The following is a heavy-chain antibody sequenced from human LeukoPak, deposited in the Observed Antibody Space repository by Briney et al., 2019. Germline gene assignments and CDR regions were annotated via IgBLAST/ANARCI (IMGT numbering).Heavy chain of an antibody. CDR3: AKAASSSWPSYYYGMDV. CDR2: ITGSGGNT. CDR1: GFTFSNAY. D-gene: IGHD6-13*01. J-gene: IGHJ6*02. Sequence: GGSLRLSCAASGFTFSNAYMNWVRQAPGMGLEWVSVITGSGGNTYYADSVKGRFTISKDNSKNTVYLQMSSLRVDDTAVYYCAKAASSSWPSYYYGMDVWGQGTTVTVSS. V-gene: IGHV3-23*01.